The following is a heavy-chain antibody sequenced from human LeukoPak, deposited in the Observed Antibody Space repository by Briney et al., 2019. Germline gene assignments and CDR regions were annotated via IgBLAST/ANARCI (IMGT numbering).Heavy chain of an antibody. V-gene: IGHV3-21*01. Sequence: GGSLRLSCAASGFTFSSYSMNWVRQAPGKGLEWVSSISSSSSYIYYADSVKGRFTISRDNAKNSLYLQMNSLRAEDTAVYYCARDPAMVGNFDYWGQGTLVTVSS. CDR3: ARDPAMVGNFDY. J-gene: IGHJ4*02. D-gene: IGHD4/OR15-4a*01. CDR1: GFTFSSYS. CDR2: ISSSSSYI.